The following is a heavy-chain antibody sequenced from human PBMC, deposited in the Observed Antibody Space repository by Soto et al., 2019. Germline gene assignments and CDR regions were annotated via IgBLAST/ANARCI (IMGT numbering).Heavy chain of an antibody. CDR2: MGYNGFT. V-gene: IGHV4-59*08. Sequence: QVQLQESGPGLVKPSETLSLTCTISGGPMNNYYCSWFRQPRGQGLEWIGYMGYNGFTRYNPSLRSRVAISLDAAKTPFSLTLSSVTAAATALSYCARQGFGELHGLVDVWGQGITVTVSS. CDR3: ARQGFGELHGLVDV. J-gene: IGHJ6*02. D-gene: IGHD3-10*01. CDR1: GGPMNNYY.